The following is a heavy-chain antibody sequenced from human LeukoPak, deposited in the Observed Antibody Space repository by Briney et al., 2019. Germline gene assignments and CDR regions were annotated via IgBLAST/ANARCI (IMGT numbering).Heavy chain of an antibody. CDR3: ARDWGGGDFSSTTCYG. V-gene: IGHV1-2*02. CDR1: GYTFTGYY. D-gene: IGHD2-2*01. J-gene: IGHJ4*02. Sequence: ASVKVSCKASGYTFTGYYMHWVRQAPGQGLEWMGWINPNSGGTNYAQKFQGRVTMTRDTSISTAYMELSRLRSDDTAVYYCARDWGGGDFSSTTCYGGGEGTLVTVS. CDR2: INPNSGGT.